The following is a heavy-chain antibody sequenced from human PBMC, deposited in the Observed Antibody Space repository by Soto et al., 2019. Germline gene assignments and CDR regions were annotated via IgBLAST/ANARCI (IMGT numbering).Heavy chain of an antibody. V-gene: IGHV1-69*01. CDR3: ARAKSPIAAAGHPFAY. J-gene: IGHJ4*02. Sequence: QVQLVQSGAEVKKPGSSVKVSCKASGGTFSSYAISWVRQAPGQGLEWMGGFIPIFGTANYAQKFQGRVTITADESTSTAYMELISVRSEDTAVYYCARAKSPIAAAGHPFAYWGQGTLVTVSS. CDR1: GGTFSSYA. D-gene: IGHD6-13*01. CDR2: FIPIFGTA.